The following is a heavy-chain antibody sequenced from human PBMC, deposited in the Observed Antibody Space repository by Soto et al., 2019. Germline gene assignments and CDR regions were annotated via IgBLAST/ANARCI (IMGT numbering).Heavy chain of an antibody. Sequence: PSETLSLTCTVSGGSISSYYWSWIRQPPGKGLEWIGYIYYSGSTNYNPSLKSRVTISVDTSKNQFSLKLSSVTAADTAVYYCAREGPIAAAGTNWFDPWGQGTLVTVPQ. D-gene: IGHD6-13*01. V-gene: IGHV4-59*01. J-gene: IGHJ5*02. CDR3: AREGPIAAAGTNWFDP. CDR2: IYYSGST. CDR1: GGSISSYY.